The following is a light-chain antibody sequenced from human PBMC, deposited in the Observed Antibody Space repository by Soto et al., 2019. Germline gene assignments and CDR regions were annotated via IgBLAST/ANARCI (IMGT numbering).Light chain of an antibody. V-gene: IGKV1-5*01. CDR1: EFISDW. CDR2: DAS. CDR3: QHYYSYSRA. Sequence: DVQMTQSPSTLSASVGDRVTMTCRASEFISDWLAWYQQKPGQAPKLLIYDASTLESGVPGRFSGSGVGTHFTLTISGLQPEDFATYHCQHYYSYSRAFGQGTKVEI. J-gene: IGKJ1*01.